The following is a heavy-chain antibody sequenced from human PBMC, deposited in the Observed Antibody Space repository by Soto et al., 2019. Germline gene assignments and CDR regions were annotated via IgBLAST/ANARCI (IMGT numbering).Heavy chain of an antibody. D-gene: IGHD1-26*01. J-gene: IGHJ4*02. CDR2: IYYSGST. Sequence: QVQLQESGPGLVKPSETLSLTCTVSGGSISSYYWSWIRQPPGKGLEWIGYIYYSGSTNYNPSLKSRVTISVDTSKNQFTLKLPSVTAADTAVYSCARGGGSPDYWGQGTLVTVSS. V-gene: IGHV4-59*08. CDR1: GGSISSYY. CDR3: ARGGGSPDY.